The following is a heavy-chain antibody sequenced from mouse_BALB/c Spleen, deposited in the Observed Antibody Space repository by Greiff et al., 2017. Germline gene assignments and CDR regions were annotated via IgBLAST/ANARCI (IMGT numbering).Heavy chain of an antibody. J-gene: IGHJ3*01. D-gene: IGHD1-1*01. CDR2: IRNKANGYTT. V-gene: IGHV7-3*02. CDR1: GFTFTDYY. CDR3: ARGLITTVVPFAY. Sequence: EVQGVESGGGLVQPGGSLRLSCATSGFTFTDYYMSWVRQPPGKALEWLGFIRNKANGYTTEYSASVKGRFTISRDNSQSILYLQMNTLRAEDSATYYCARGLITTVVPFAYWGQGTLVTVSA.